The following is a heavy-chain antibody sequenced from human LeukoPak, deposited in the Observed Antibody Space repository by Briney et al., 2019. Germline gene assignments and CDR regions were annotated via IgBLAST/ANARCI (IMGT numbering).Heavy chain of an antibody. CDR2: ISAYNGNT. CDR3: ARDLWYDFWSGSDY. CDR1: GYTFTSYG. J-gene: IGHJ4*02. V-gene: IGHV1-18*01. D-gene: IGHD3-3*01. Sequence: ASVKVSCKASGYTFTSYGISWVRQAPGQGLEWMGWISAYNGNTNYAQKLQGRVTVTTDTSTSTAYMELRSLRSDDTAVYYCARDLWYDFWSGSDYWGQGTLVTVSS.